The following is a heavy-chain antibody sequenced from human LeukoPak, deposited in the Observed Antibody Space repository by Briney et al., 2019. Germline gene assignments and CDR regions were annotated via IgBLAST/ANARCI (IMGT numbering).Heavy chain of an antibody. CDR1: GGSISSGSYY. V-gene: IGHV4-61*02. J-gene: IGHJ4*02. CDR2: IYTSGST. D-gene: IGHD5-24*01. Sequence: SQTLSLTCTVSGGSISSGSYYWSWIRQPAGKGPEWIGRIYTSGSTKYNPSLKSRVTISVDTSKNQFSLKLSSVTAADTAVYYCASGRDGYNWDFVNYWGQGTLVTVSS. CDR3: ASGRDGYNWDFVNY.